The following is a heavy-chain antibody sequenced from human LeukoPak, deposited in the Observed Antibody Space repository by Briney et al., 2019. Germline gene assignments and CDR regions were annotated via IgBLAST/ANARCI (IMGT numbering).Heavy chain of an antibody. V-gene: IGHV3-23*01. Sequence: GSLRLSCAASGFTFSSSSMSWVRQAPGKGLEWVSVISGSGGSTDYADSVKGRFTISRDNSKNTLYLQMNSLRAEDTAVYYCAKGSGWYVWGQGTLVTVSS. D-gene: IGHD6-19*01. CDR2: ISGSGGST. CDR3: AKGSGWYV. CDR1: GFTFSSSS. J-gene: IGHJ4*02.